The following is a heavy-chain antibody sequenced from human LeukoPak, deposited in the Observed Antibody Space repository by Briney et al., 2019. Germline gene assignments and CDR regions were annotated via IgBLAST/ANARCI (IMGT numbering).Heavy chain of an antibody. V-gene: IGHV1-18*01. CDR1: GGTFSNYA. Sequence: ASVKVSCKASGGTFSNYAVSWVRQAPGQGLEWMGWISAYNGNTNYAQKLQGRVTMTTDTSTSTAYMELRSLRSDDTAVYYCARDQLDYYGSGSPGDYWGQGTLVTVSS. CDR2: ISAYNGNT. CDR3: ARDQLDYYGSGSPGDY. J-gene: IGHJ4*02. D-gene: IGHD3-10*01.